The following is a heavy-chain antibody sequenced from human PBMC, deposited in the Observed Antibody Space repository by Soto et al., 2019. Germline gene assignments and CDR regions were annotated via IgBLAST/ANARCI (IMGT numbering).Heavy chain of an antibody. CDR2: IKSKTDGGTT. J-gene: IGHJ3*02. D-gene: IGHD3-10*01. V-gene: IGHV3-15*01. Sequence: GSLRLSCAASGFTFSNAWMSWVRQAPGKGLEWVGRIKSKTDGGTTDYAAPVKGRFTISRDDSKNTLYLQMNSLKTEDTAVYYCTTYYYGSGSYYNAFDIWGQGTMVTVSS. CDR1: GFTFSNAW. CDR3: TTYYYGSGSYYNAFDI.